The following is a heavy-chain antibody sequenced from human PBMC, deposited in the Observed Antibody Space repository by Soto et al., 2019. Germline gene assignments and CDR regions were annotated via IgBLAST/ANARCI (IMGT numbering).Heavy chain of an antibody. CDR2: ISWNSGSI. CDR1: GFTFDDYA. CDR3: AKQRNYDFWSGPSYYMDV. D-gene: IGHD3-3*01. J-gene: IGHJ6*03. V-gene: IGHV3-9*01. Sequence: GGSLRLSCAASGFTFDDYAMHWVRQAPGKGLEWVSGISWNSGSIGYADSVKGRFTISRDNAKNSLYLQMNSLRAEDTALYYCAKQRNYDFWSGPSYYMDVWGKGTTVTVSS.